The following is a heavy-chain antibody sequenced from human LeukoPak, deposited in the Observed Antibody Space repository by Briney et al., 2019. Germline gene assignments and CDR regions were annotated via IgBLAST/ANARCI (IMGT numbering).Heavy chain of an antibody. V-gene: IGHV1-18*01. J-gene: IGHJ4*02. CDR3: ARDIEWEKNPDYFDY. CDR2: ISAKNGNT. Sequence: ASVKVSCKASGYTFTSYGISWVRQAPGQGLEWMGWISAKNGNTNYAQKVQGRVTMTTDTSTSTAYMELRSLRSDDTAVYYCARDIEWEKNPDYFDYWGQGTLVTVSS. CDR1: GYTFTSYG. D-gene: IGHD1-26*01.